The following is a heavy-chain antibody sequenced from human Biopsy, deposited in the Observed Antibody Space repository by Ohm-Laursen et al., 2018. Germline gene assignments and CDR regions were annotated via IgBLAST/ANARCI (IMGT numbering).Heavy chain of an antibody. D-gene: IGHD3/OR15-3a*01. CDR3: ARGTGKYYVYGAFDI. J-gene: IGHJ3*02. Sequence: TLSLTCAVSGDSISNDYWSWIRQSAGQGLEWIGRIHTSGSTNHNLSLKSRVTMSVDTSKNQFSLKLRSVTAADTAVYYCARGTGKYYVYGAFDIWGQGTTVTVS. CDR1: GDSISNDY. V-gene: IGHV4-4*07. CDR2: IHTSGST.